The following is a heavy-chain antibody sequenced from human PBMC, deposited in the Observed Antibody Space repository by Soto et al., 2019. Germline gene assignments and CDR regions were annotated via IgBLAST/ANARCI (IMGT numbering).Heavy chain of an antibody. CDR3: ARHGYTSGRTYFDY. CDR1: GGSISSYY. D-gene: IGHD6-19*01. Sequence: SETLSLTCTVSGGSISSYYWSWIRQPPGKGLEWIGYIYYSGSTNYNPSLKSRVTISVDTSKNQFSLKLSSVTAADTAVYYCARHGYTSGRTYFDYWGQGTLVTVSS. J-gene: IGHJ4*02. V-gene: IGHV4-59*08. CDR2: IYYSGST.